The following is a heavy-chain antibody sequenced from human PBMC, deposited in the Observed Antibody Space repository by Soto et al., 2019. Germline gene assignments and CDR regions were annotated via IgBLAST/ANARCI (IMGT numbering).Heavy chain of an antibody. D-gene: IGHD6-13*01. J-gene: IGHJ6*02. CDR1: GYSFAGYW. CDR3: ARTSAAGKYYYGMDV. V-gene: IGHV5-51*01. Sequence: GESLRISYKGSGYSFAGYWIGWVRQMPGKGLEWMGIIYPGDSDTRYSPSFQGQVTISADKSISTAYLQWSSLKASDTAMYYCARTSAAGKYYYGMDVWGQGTTVTVSS. CDR2: IYPGDSDT.